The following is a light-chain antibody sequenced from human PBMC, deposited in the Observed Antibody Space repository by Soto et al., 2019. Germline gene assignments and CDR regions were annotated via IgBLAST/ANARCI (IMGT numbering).Light chain of an antibody. CDR2: GAS. J-gene: IGKJ4*01. V-gene: IGKV1-12*01. Sequence: HMTPSGSYVSASVGDRATRTGRAIHGVSNWVAWYQHKEGKAPKLLIYGASTLESDVPARFSGSGSGTDFSLNIDSMQPADFATYYCQQTSSFPLNFGKGNKVDTK. CDR1: HGVSNW. CDR3: QQTSSFPLN.